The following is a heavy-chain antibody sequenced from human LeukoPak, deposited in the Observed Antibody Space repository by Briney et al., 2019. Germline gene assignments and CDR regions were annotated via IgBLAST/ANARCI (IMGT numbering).Heavy chain of an antibody. CDR1: GGTFSSYA. Sequence: ASVKVSCKASGGTFSSYAISWVRQAPGQGLEWMGGIISIFGTANYAQKFQGRVTITADESTSTAYMELSSLRSEDTAVYYCARGYDSSGYYYGEEGYYFDYWGQGTLVTVSS. J-gene: IGHJ4*02. CDR2: IISIFGTA. V-gene: IGHV1-69*13. D-gene: IGHD3-22*01. CDR3: ARGYDSSGYYYGEEGYYFDY.